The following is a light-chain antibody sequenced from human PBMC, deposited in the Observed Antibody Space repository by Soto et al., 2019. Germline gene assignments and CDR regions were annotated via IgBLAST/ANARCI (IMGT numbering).Light chain of an antibody. CDR3: QQYGSSPYT. J-gene: IGKJ2*01. Sequence: EIVLTQSPGTLSLSPGERATLSCRASQSVSSSYLVWYQQKSGQAPRLLIFGASSRATGIADRFSGSGSGTDFTLTISRLEPEDFPVYYCQQYGSSPYTFGQGTKLEIK. V-gene: IGKV3-20*01. CDR2: GAS. CDR1: QSVSSSY.